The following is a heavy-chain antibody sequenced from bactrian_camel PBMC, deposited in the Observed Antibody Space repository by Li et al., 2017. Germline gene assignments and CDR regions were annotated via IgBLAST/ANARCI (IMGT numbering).Heavy chain of an antibody. CDR3: AAALIEAVTSADFQY. CDR2: VYTGGGST. D-gene: IGHD1*01. V-gene: IGHV3S54*01. CDR1: GYTFQNNC. Sequence: HVQLVESGGGSVQPGGSLRLSCAAAGYTFQNNCLGWSRQTPGKEREGVATVYTGGGSTTYVDSVKGRFTISRDNAKNTVYLQMNSLKSEDTALYYCAAALIEAVTSADFQYWGQGTQVTVS. J-gene: IGHJ4*01.